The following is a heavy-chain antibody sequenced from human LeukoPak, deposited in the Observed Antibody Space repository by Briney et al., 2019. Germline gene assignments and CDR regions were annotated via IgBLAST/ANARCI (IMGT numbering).Heavy chain of an antibody. V-gene: IGHV1-18*01. D-gene: IGHD3-22*01. Sequence: ASEKVSCKASGYTFTSYGISWVRQAPGQGLEWMGWISAYNGNTNYAQKLQGRVTMTTDTSTSTAYMELRSLRSDDTAVYYCARDPHYDSSGYYYVVRYFDYWGQGTLVTVSS. CDR1: GYTFTSYG. J-gene: IGHJ4*02. CDR3: ARDPHYDSSGYYYVVRYFDY. CDR2: ISAYNGNT.